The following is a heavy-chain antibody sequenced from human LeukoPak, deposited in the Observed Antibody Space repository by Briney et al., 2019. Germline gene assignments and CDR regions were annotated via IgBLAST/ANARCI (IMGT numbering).Heavy chain of an antibody. Sequence: GTSLRLSCAASGLIFSNYGMHWVRQAPGKGLEWVAVIWSDGSNKYYADSVKGRFTVSRDNSKNTLYLQMNSLRAEDTAVYYCARDQDYWGQGTLVTVSS. CDR1: GLIFSNYG. J-gene: IGHJ4*02. V-gene: IGHV3-33*01. CDR3: ARDQDY. CDR2: IWSDGSNK.